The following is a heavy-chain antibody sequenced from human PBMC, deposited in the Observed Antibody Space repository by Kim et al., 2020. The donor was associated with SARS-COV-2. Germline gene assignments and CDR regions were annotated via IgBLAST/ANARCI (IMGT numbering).Heavy chain of an antibody. CDR3: ARGKKHIVVVIAIPYYYYGMEV. V-gene: IGHV1-8*01. Sequence: ASVKVSCKASGYTFTSYDINWVRQATGQGLEWMGWMNPNSGNTGYAQKFQGRVTMTRNTSISTAYMELSSLRSEDTAVYYCARGKKHIVVVIAIPYYYYGMEVWGRGTTVTVSS. CDR1: GYTFTSYD. D-gene: IGHD2-21*01. J-gene: IGHJ6*02. CDR2: MNPNSGNT.